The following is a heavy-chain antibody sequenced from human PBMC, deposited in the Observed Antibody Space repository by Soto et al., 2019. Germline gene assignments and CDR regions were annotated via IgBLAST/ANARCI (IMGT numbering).Heavy chain of an antibody. CDR2: IYHSGST. V-gene: IGHV4-30-4*01. CDR1: GDSISSGEYY. J-gene: IGHJ5*02. Sequence: SGTLSLTCTASGDSISSGEYYWSWIRQPPGKGLEWIGYIYHSGSTYYNPSLKGRVTISVDTSKNQFSLKLSAVTAADTAVYYCARGEDNWFGPWGQGTLVTVSS. CDR3: ARGEDNWFGP.